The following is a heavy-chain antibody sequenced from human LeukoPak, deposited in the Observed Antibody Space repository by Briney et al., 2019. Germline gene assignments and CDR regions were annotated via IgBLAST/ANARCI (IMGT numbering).Heavy chain of an antibody. J-gene: IGHJ4*02. D-gene: IGHD5-12*01. CDR2: ISGSGRSA. CDR1: GFTFSSHA. Sequence: GGSLRLACAASGFTFSSHAMSWVRQAPGKGLEWVSVISGSGRSAYYADSLKGRFTISRDNSKDTLYLHMNSLRAEDTALYYCAQDYSGYDLSAGYWGQGTLVTVSS. CDR3: AQDYSGYDLSAGY. V-gene: IGHV3-23*01.